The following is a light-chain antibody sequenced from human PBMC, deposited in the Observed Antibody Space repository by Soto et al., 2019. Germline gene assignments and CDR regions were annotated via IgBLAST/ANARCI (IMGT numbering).Light chain of an antibody. CDR3: SSYTNRNTVE. CDR1: SSDVGGYNY. CDR2: DVT. V-gene: IGLV2-14*03. Sequence: QSALTQPASVCGSPGQSITIFCTGTSSDVGGYNYVSWYQQRPGKPPKLMIYDVTNRPSGVSNRFSGSKSGSTASLTISGLQAEDEGDYYCSSYTNRNTVEFGGGTKVTVL. J-gene: IGLJ3*02.